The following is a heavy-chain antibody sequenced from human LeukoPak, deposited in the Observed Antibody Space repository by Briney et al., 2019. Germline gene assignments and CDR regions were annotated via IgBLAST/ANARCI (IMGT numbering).Heavy chain of an antibody. V-gene: IGHV4-39*01. D-gene: IGHD3-10*01. CDR1: GGTISSSSYY. CDR2: IYFSGTT. CDR3: ARRLWFGELFSYD. J-gene: IGHJ4*02. Sequence: PSETLSLTCSVSGGTISSSSYYWGWLRQPPGKGLEWIGSIYFSGTTYYNPSLENRVTISVDTSKNQFSLKLSSVTAADTAVYYCARRLWFGELFSYDWGQGTLVTVSS.